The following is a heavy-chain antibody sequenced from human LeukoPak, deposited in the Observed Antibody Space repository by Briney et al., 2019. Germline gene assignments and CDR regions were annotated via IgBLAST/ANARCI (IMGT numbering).Heavy chain of an antibody. CDR2: IIPIFGTA. CDR1: GGTFSSYA. CDR3: ARADYYDSSGYYSLYFQH. J-gene: IGHJ1*01. V-gene: IGHV1-69*05. D-gene: IGHD3-22*01. Sequence: SVKVSCKASGGTFSSYAISWVRQAPGQGLEWMGGIIPIFGTANYAQKFQGRVTITTDESTSTAYMELSSLRSEDTAVYYCARADYYDSSGYYSLYFQHWGQGTLVTVSS.